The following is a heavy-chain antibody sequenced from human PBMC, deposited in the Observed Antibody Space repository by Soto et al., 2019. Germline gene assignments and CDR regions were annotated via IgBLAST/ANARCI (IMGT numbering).Heavy chain of an antibody. J-gene: IGHJ5*02. Sequence: SETLSLTCTVSGGSIRSYYWNWIRQPPGKGLEWIGYIYYSGSTKYNPSLKSRVTISVDTSKNQFSLKLSSVTAADTAVYYRARQGTPDNWFDPWGQGTLVT. D-gene: IGHD1-1*01. CDR1: GGSIRSYY. V-gene: IGHV4-59*08. CDR3: ARQGTPDNWFDP. CDR2: IYYSGST.